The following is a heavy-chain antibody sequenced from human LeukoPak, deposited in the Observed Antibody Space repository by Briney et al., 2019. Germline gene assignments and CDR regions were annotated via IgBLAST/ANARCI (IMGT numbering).Heavy chain of an antibody. V-gene: IGHV1-69*13. CDR3: ATEPQTLVPYSSSWYSKPEGNFDY. D-gene: IGHD6-13*01. CDR1: GGTFSSYA. J-gene: IGHJ4*02. Sequence: GASVKVSCKASGGTFSSYAISWVRQAPGQGLEWMGGIIPIFGTANYAQKFQGRVTITADESTSTAYMELSSLRSEDTAVYYCATEPQTLVPYSSSWYSKPEGNFDYWGQGTLVTVSS. CDR2: IIPIFGTA.